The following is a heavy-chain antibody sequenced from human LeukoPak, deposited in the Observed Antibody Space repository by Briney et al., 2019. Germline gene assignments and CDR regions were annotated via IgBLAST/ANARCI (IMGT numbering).Heavy chain of an antibody. Sequence: SETLSLTCTVSGASISSYFWTWIRQPAGKGLEWIGRIYTSGRTDYNPSLKSRVTMSLDASRNQLSLKLTTVTAADTAVYYCARKDGDYWGQGTPVTVSS. J-gene: IGHJ4*02. CDR1: GASISSYF. V-gene: IGHV4-4*07. CDR3: ARKDGDY. CDR2: IYTSGRT.